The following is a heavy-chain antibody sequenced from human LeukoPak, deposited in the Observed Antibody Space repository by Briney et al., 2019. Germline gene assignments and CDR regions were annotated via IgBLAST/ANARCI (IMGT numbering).Heavy chain of an antibody. V-gene: IGHV4-59*11. CDR1: GVSISSHY. D-gene: IGHD1-26*01. CDR2: IYYSGST. CDR3: ARMGSWELAFDY. J-gene: IGHJ4*02. Sequence: SETLSLTCTVSGVSISSHYWSWIRQPPGKGLEWIGYIYYSGSTNYNPSLKSRVTISVDTSKNQFSLKLSSVAAADTAVYYCARMGSWELAFDYWGQGTLVTVSS.